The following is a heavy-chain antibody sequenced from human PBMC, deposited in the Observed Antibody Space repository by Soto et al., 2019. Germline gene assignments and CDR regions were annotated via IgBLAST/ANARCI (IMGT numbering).Heavy chain of an antibody. CDR2: IFYSGST. D-gene: IGHD2-15*01. CDR3: ARDGGPREFTYGVIDS. V-gene: IGHV4-30-4*01. J-gene: IGHJ4*02. Sequence: SETLSLTCTVSGDSISSGDYYWNWIRQPPGKGLEWIGYIFYSGSTYYNPSLKSRLTISLDTSKNQFSLNLNSVTAADTAVYYCARDGGPREFTYGVIDSWGQGTLVTVSS. CDR1: GDSISSGDYY.